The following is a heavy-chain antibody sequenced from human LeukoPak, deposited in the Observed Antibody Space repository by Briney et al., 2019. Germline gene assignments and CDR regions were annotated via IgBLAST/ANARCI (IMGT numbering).Heavy chain of an antibody. CDR3: ARAMNWNYGGADAFDI. J-gene: IGHJ3*02. D-gene: IGHD1-7*01. V-gene: IGHV1-8*01. CDR2: MNPNSGNT. Sequence: ASVKVSCKASGYTLTSYDINWVRQATGQGLEWMGWMNPNSGNTGYAQKFQGRVTMTRNTSISTAYMELSSLRAEDTAVYYCARAMNWNYGGADAFDIWGQGTMVTVSS. CDR1: GYTLTSYD.